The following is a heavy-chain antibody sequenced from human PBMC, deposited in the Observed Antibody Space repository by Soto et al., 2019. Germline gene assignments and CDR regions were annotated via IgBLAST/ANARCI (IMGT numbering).Heavy chain of an antibody. CDR1: GYTFGTYD. J-gene: IGHJ4*02. CDR3: ARRKERSGPNYFDL. Sequence: ASVKVSCKASGYTFGTYDFNWVRQAPGQGLEWMGWMNPNSGNTGYAQKFRGRVSMTRNTSISTAYMELSNLRSENTALYFCARRKERSGPNYFDLWGQGTLVTVSS. CDR2: MNPNSGNT. V-gene: IGHV1-8*01. D-gene: IGHD6-25*01.